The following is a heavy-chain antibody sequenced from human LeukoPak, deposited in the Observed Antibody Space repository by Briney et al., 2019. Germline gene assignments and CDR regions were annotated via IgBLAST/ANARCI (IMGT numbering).Heavy chain of an antibody. CDR3: ARPSYYDSRIDP. J-gene: IGHJ5*02. CDR2: TYYSGST. CDR1: GVSISSGDYY. Sequence: SETLSLTCTVSGVSISSGDYYWSWIRQPPGKGVDWIGYTYYSGSTYYNPSLKSRVTISVDTSKNQFSLKLSSVTAADTAVYYCARPSYYDSRIDPWGQGTRVTVSS. D-gene: IGHD3-22*01. V-gene: IGHV4-30-4*01.